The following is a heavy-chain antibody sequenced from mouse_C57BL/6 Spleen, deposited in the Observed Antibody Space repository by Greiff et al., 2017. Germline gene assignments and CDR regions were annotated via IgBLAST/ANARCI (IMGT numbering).Heavy chain of an antibody. CDR2: IDPSDSYT. Sequence: QVQLKQPGAELVKPGASVKLSCKASGYTFTSYWMQWVKQRPGQGLEWIGEIDPSDSYTNYNQKFKGKATLTVDPSSSTAYMQLSSLTSEDSAVYYCARGFTTVVAPYFDVWGTGTTVTVSS. CDR3: ARGFTTVVAPYFDV. CDR1: GYTFTSYW. V-gene: IGHV1-50*01. J-gene: IGHJ1*03. D-gene: IGHD1-1*01.